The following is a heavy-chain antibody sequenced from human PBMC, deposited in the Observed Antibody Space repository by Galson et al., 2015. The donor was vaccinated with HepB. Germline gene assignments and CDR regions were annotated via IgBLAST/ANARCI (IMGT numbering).Heavy chain of an antibody. D-gene: IGHD2-2*01. CDR2: INPSGGST. Sequence: SLKLSCKASGYTFTSYYMHWVRQAPGQGLEWMGIINPSGGSTSYAQKFQGRVTMTRDTSTSTVYMELSSLRSEDTAVYYCARVSRRYCSSTRCPSTGYGMDVWGQGTTVTVSS. J-gene: IGHJ6*02. V-gene: IGHV1-46*01. CDR1: GYTFTSYY. CDR3: ARVSRRYCSSTRCPSTGYGMDV.